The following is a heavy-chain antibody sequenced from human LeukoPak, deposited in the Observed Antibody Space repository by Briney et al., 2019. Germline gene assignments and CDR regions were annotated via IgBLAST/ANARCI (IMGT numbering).Heavy chain of an antibody. V-gene: IGHV1-69*13. J-gene: IGHJ4*02. CDR1: GGTFISYA. D-gene: IGHD5-18*01. Sequence: ASVKVSCTASGGTFISYAISWVRQAPGQGLEWMGGIIPIFGTANYAQKFQGRVTITADESTSTAYMELSSLRSEDTAVYYCAGTGYSYGYPVIYFDYWGQGTLVTVSS. CDR3: AGTGYSYGYPVIYFDY. CDR2: IIPIFGTA.